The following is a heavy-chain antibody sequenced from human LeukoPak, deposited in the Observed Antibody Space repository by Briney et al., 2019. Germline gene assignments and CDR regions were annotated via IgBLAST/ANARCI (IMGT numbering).Heavy chain of an antibody. CDR3: AGQLTTVTIKGYHDAFDI. V-gene: IGHV1-2*02. D-gene: IGHD4-17*01. Sequence: ASAKVSCKASGYTFTGYYMHWVRQAPGQGLEWMGWINPNSGGTNYAQKFQGRVTMTRDTSISTAYMELSRLRSDDTAVYYCAGQLTTVTIKGYHDAFDIWGQGTMVTVSS. J-gene: IGHJ3*02. CDR2: INPNSGGT. CDR1: GYTFTGYY.